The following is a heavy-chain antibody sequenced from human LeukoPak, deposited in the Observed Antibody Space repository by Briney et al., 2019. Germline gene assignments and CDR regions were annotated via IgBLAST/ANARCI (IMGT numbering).Heavy chain of an antibody. CDR3: ARETWMAALDY. Sequence: GGSLRLSCAASGFTFSSYAMSWVRQAPGKGLEWVAVISYDGSNKYYADSVKGRFTISRDNSKNTLYLQMNSLRAEDTAVYYCARETWMAALDYWGQGTLVTVSS. V-gene: IGHV3-30*04. CDR1: GFTFSSYA. J-gene: IGHJ4*02. CDR2: ISYDGSNK. D-gene: IGHD5-24*01.